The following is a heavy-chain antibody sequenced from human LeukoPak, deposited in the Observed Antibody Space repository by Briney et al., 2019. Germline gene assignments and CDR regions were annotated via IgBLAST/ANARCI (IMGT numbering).Heavy chain of an antibody. CDR3: XXXXXXXXXXXXXFDI. J-gene: IGHJ3*02. CDR2: ISFDGSNK. Sequence: XYAXHXVRQAPGXGLXWVAVISFDGSNKYYADSVKGRFTISRXXSKXTVYLQMNSLRAEDTDVCYXXXXXXXXXXXXXXFDIXGXXXXVTVS. CDR1: XYA. V-gene: IGHV3-30*01.